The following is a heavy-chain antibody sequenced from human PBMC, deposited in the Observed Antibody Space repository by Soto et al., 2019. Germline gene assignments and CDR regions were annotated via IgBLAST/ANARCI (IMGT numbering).Heavy chain of an antibody. CDR1: GYTFTSYG. D-gene: IGHD3-3*01. V-gene: IGHV1-18*04. CDR2: ISAYNGNT. CDR3: ARFLGYDFWSGSPYYYGMDV. Sequence: VSCKASGYTFTSYGISWVRQAPGQGLEWMGWISAYNGNTNYAQKLQGRVTMTTDTSTSTAYMELRSLRSDDTAVYYCARFLGYDFWSGSPYYYGMDVWGQGTTVTVSS. J-gene: IGHJ6*02.